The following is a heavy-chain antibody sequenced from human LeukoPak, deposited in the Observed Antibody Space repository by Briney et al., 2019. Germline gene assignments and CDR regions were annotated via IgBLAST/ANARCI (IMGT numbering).Heavy chain of an antibody. V-gene: IGHV4-59*12. CDR3: ARGPSNCSSTSCYSGTTGAFDY. CDR2: IYYSGST. CDR1: GGSISSYY. J-gene: IGHJ4*02. Sequence: SETLSLTCTVSGGSISSYYWSWIRQPPGKGLEWIGYIYYSGSTNYNPSLKNRVTISVDTSKNQFSLKLSSVTAADTAVYYCARGPSNCSSTSCYSGTTGAFDYWGQGTLVTVSS. D-gene: IGHD2-2*01.